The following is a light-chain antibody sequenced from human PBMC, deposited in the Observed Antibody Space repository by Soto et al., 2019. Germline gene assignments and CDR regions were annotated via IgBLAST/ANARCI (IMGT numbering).Light chain of an antibody. CDR1: KNDIGVYDF. CDR2: EVV. V-gene: IGLV2-8*01. J-gene: IGLJ1*01. CDR3: QSYAGSNTYV. Sequence: QSALTQPPSASGSPGQSVTISCTGTKNDIGVYDFVSWYQHHPGKAPRLIIYEVVQRPSGVPDRFSGSKSGNTASLTVSGLQAADEGDYFCQSYAGSNTYVFGSGTKVTVL.